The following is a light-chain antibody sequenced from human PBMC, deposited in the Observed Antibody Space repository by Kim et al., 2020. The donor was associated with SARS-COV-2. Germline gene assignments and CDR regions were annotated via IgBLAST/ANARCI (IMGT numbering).Light chain of an antibody. CDR2: KVS. Sequence: DVVMTQSPLSLPVSLGQPASISCRSSQSLVDSNGNTYLSWLQQRPGQSPWCLIYKVSNRDSGVPDRFSGSGSGTDFTLKISRVEAEDVGVYYCMQPTHWPGTFGPGTKLEI. CDR1: QSLVDSNGNTY. V-gene: IGKV2-30*01. J-gene: IGKJ2*01. CDR3: MQPTHWPGT.